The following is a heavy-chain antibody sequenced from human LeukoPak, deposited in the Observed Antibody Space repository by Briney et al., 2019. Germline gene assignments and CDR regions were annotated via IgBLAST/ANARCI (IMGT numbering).Heavy chain of an antibody. Sequence: PGGSLRLSCAASGFTFSSYAMSWVRQAPGKGLEWVSAISGSGGSTYYADSVKGRFTVSRDNSKNTLHLQMNSLRAEDTAVYYCAKGGSGWDDFDYWGQGTLVTVSS. CDR3: AKGGSGWDDFDY. CDR1: GFTFSSYA. V-gene: IGHV3-23*01. J-gene: IGHJ4*02. CDR2: ISGSGGST. D-gene: IGHD6-19*01.